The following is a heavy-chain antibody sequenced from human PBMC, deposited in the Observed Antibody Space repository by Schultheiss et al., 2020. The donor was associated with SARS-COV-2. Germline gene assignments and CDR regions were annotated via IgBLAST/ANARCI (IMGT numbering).Heavy chain of an antibody. CDR1: GGSVNSGNSY. CDR2: IYHSGST. Sequence: SETLSLTCTVSGGSVNSGNSYWSWIRQPPGKGLEWIGYIYHSGSTDYNPSLESRVTISVDTSKSQFSLKLCSVTTADTAVYFCARDQLLKNWNGAFGSYYGMDVWGQGTTVTVSS. V-gene: IGHV4-61*01. J-gene: IGHJ6*02. CDR3: ARDQLLKNWNGAFGSYYGMDV. D-gene: IGHD1-1*01.